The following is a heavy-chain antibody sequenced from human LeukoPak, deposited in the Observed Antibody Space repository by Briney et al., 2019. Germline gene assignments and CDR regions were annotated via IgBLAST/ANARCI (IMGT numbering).Heavy chain of an antibody. CDR1: GGSISSYY. D-gene: IGHD6-19*01. CDR2: IYTSGST. V-gene: IGHV4-4*07. Sequence: SETLSLTCTVSGGSISSYYWSWIRQPVGKGLEWIGLIYTSGSTNYNPSLKSRVTMSVDTSKNQFSLKLSSVTAADTAVYYCAKSRLGVAVAGYAFDIWGQGTMATVSS. CDR3: AKSRLGVAVAGYAFDI. J-gene: IGHJ3*02.